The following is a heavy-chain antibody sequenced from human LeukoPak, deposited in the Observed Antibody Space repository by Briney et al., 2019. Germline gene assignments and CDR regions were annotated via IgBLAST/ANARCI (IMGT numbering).Heavy chain of an antibody. CDR2: INTDGSNT. Sequence: GSLRLSCAASGFTFSDSLMHWVRQAPGKGLMWVSRINTDGSNTNYADSVNGRFTISRDNSNNTLYLQMNSLRAEDTAVYYCARDPIEIAAAGTIDYWGQGTLVTVSS. V-gene: IGHV3-74*01. D-gene: IGHD6-13*01. CDR3: ARDPIEIAAAGTIDY. CDR1: GFTFSDSL. J-gene: IGHJ4*02.